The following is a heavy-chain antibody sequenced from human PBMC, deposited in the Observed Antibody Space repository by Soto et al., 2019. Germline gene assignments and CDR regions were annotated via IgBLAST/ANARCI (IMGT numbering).Heavy chain of an antibody. CDR1: GYTFTSYG. V-gene: IGHV1-18*01. CDR3: ARDARYYYGSGSYRS. D-gene: IGHD3-10*01. J-gene: IGHJ5*02. Sequence: GASVKVSCKASGYTFTSYGISWVRQAPGQGLEWMGWISAYNGNTNYAQKLQGRVTMTTDTSTSTAYMELRSLRSDDTAVYYCARDARYYYGSGSYRSWGQGTLVTVSS. CDR2: ISAYNGNT.